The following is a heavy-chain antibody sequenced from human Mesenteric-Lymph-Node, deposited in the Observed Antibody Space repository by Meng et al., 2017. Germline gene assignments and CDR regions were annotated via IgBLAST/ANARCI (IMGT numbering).Heavy chain of an antibody. D-gene: IGHD2-21*02. CDR1: GYCFTNYA. J-gene: IGHJ4*02. Sequence: GQGVQAGSELEKPGASVKISCKDSGYCFTNYAMNWARQAPGQGLEWLGWINTNTGNPTYAQGFTGRFVFSLDTSVNTAYLHISSLRTEDTAVYFCATSVSSVVTRFTYFDYWGQGALVTVSS. V-gene: IGHV7-4-1*02. CDR2: INTNTGNP. CDR3: ATSVSSVVTRFTYFDY.